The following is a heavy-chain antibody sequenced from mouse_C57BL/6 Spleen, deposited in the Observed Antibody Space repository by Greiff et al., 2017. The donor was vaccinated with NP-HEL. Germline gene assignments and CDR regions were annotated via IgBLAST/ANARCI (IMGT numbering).Heavy chain of an antibody. CDR1: GFSLTSYG. V-gene: IGHV2-5*01. D-gene: IGHD4-1*01. CDR3: AKKWDNYGYFDV. Sequence: VQVVESGPGLVQPSQSLSITCTVSGFSLTSYGVHWVRQSPGKGLEWLGVIWRGGSTDYNAAFMSRLSITKDNSKSQVFFKMNSLQADDTAIYYCAKKWDNYGYFDVWGTGTTVTVSS. CDR2: IWRGGST. J-gene: IGHJ1*03.